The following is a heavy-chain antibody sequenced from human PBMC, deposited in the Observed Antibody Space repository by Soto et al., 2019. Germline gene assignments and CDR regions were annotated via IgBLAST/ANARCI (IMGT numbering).Heavy chain of an antibody. CDR2: IRSKPNNYAT. Sequence: VQLVESGGGLVQPGGSLKLSCAASGLTFSGSAMHWVRQTSGKGLEWVGRIRSKPNNYATDYAASVKGRFTIFRDDSKSTAFLQMSSLKSEDTAVYYCTRHADLGYGSSACCYDFDYWGRGTLVIVSS. CDR1: GLTFSGSA. D-gene: IGHD2-2*01. J-gene: IGHJ4*02. V-gene: IGHV3-73*01. CDR3: TRHADLGYGSSACCYDFDY.